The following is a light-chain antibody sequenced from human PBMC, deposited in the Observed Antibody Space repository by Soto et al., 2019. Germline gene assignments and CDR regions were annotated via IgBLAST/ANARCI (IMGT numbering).Light chain of an antibody. CDR2: DVS. J-gene: IGLJ3*02. CDR3: SSYTSSSTLG. CDR1: SSDVGGYNY. Sequence: QSALTQPASVSGSPGQSITISCTGTSSDVGGYNYVSWYQQHPGKAPKLMIYDVSNRPSGVSNRFSGSKSGNTASLAISGLQAEDDADYYCSSYTSSSTLGFGGGTKRTVL. V-gene: IGLV2-14*01.